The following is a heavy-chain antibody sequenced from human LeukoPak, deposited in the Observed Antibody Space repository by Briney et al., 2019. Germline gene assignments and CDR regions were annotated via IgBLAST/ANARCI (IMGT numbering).Heavy chain of an antibody. Sequence: SETLSLTCTVSGGSISSGSYYWSWIRQPPGKGLEWIGYIYYSGSTNYNPSLKSRVTISVDTSKNQFSLKLTSVTAADTAVYYCARIRRFGYCSSTSCFAPLGYWGQGTLVTVSS. CDR2: IYYSGST. CDR3: ARIRRFGYCSSTSCFAPLGY. V-gene: IGHV4-61*01. D-gene: IGHD2-2*01. J-gene: IGHJ4*02. CDR1: GGSISSGSYY.